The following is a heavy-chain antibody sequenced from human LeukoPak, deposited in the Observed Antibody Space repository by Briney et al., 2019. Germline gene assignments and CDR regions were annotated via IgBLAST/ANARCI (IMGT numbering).Heavy chain of an antibody. CDR2: ICPGDSDT. CDR3: ARRAYCDGDRTIAYQHYYAMDV. J-gene: IGHJ6*02. CDR1: GYSFTSYC. V-gene: IGHV5-51*01. D-gene: IGHD2-21*02. Sequence: GESLKISCKGSGYSFTSYCIVWVRQMPGKGLEWMGIICPGDSDTRYSPSFQGQVTISADKSINTAYLQWSSLKASDTAMYYCARRAYCDGDRTIAYQHYYAMDVWGQGTTVTVSS.